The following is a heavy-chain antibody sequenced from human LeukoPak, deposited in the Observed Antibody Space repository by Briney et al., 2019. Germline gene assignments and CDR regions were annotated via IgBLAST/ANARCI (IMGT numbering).Heavy chain of an antibody. CDR1: GFTFSIYG. CDR2: IRYDGSNK. Sequence: PRGSLRHSCAASGFTFSIYGMHCVRPAPGKGLERVAFIRYDGSNKYYPHSEKGRFTNSRDNSKNTLYLQMNSLRAEDTAVYYCARLTMVRGVRYYGMDVCGEGTTVTVSS. CDR3: ARLTMVRGVRYYGMDV. V-gene: IGHV3-30*02. J-gene: IGHJ6*04. D-gene: IGHD3-10*01.